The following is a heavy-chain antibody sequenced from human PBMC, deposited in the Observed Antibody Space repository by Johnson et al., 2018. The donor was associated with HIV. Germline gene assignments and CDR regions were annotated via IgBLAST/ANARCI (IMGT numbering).Heavy chain of an antibody. CDR1: GFTFDDYG. Sequence: EVQLVESGGGVVRPGGSLRLSCAASGFTFDDYGMSWVRQAPGKGLEWVSGINWNGGSTGYADSVKGRFTISRDNAKNSLYLQMNSLKSEDTAVYFCTTVMPQLYWWPVRRYGAFDIWGQGTMVTVSS. D-gene: IGHD2-8*02. CDR3: TTVMPQLYWWPVRRYGAFDI. J-gene: IGHJ3*02. V-gene: IGHV3-20*04. CDR2: INWNGGST.